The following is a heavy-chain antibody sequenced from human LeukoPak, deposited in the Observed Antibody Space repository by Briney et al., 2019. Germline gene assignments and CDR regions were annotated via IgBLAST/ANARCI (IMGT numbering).Heavy chain of an antibody. CDR1: GGTFSSYA. CDR3: ARAQKRYGSGSYYSYYYGMDV. D-gene: IGHD3-10*01. V-gene: IGHV1-69*13. J-gene: IGHJ6*02. CDR2: IIPIFGTA. Sequence: TVKVSCKASGGTFSSYAISWVRQAPGQGLEWMGGIIPIFGTANYAQKFHGRVTITADESTSTAYMELSSLRSEDTAVYYCARAQKRYGSGSYYSYYYGMDVWGQGTTVTVSS.